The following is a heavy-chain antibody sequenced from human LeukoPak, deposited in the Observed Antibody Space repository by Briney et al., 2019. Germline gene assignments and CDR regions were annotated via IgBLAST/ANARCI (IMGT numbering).Heavy chain of an antibody. CDR1: GYSFTSYW. J-gene: IGHJ4*02. CDR2: IYPGDSDT. D-gene: IGHD2-15*01. V-gene: IGHV5-51*01. Sequence: GESLKISCKGSGYSFTSYWIGWVRQMPGKGLEWMGIIYPGDSDTRYSPSFQGQVTISADKSISTAYLQWSSLKASDTAMYYCARQGSSGGRYCSGGSCYSFYSPALHLDYWGQGTLVTVSS. CDR3: ARQGSSGGRYCSGGSCYSFYSPALHLDY.